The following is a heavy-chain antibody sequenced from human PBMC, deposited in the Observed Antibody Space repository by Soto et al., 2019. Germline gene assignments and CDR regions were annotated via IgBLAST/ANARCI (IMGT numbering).Heavy chain of an antibody. J-gene: IGHJ4*02. CDR3: ARDPPDFHSAFDY. V-gene: IGHV6-1*01. Sequence: SETLSLTCAISGDSVSSNTVTWNWIRQSPSRGLEWLGRTYYRSKWYNDYAESVKSRITINPDTSKNQFSLHLNSVTPEDTAVYYCARDPPDFHSAFDYWGQGTLVTVSS. CDR2: TYYRSKWYN. D-gene: IGHD4-4*01. CDR1: GDSVSSNTVT.